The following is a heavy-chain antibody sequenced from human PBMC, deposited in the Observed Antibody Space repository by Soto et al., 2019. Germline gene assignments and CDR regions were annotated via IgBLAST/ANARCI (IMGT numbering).Heavy chain of an antibody. Sequence: EVQLVESGGGLVKPGGSLRLSCAASGFTFSSYSMNWVRQAPGKGLEWVSSISSSSSYIYYADSVKGRFTISRDNAKNSLYLQMNSLRAEDTAVYYCARAPGFEYGDYVSYFQHWGQGTLVTVSS. J-gene: IGHJ1*01. CDR2: ISSSSSYI. CDR1: GFTFSSYS. D-gene: IGHD4-17*01. CDR3: ARAPGFEYGDYVSYFQH. V-gene: IGHV3-21*01.